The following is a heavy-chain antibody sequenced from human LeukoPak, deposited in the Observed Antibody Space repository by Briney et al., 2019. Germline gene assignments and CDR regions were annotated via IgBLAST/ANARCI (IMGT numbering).Heavy chain of an antibody. CDR2: INHSGST. Sequence: PSETLSLTCAVYGGSFSGYYWNWIRQPPGKGLEWIGEINHSGSTNYNPSLKSRVTISVDTPKKQFSLKLSSVTAADTAVYYCARGGWTTVTPLKFWGQGTLVTVSS. J-gene: IGHJ4*02. CDR3: ARGGWTTVTPLKF. D-gene: IGHD4-17*01. V-gene: IGHV4-34*01. CDR1: GGSFSGYY.